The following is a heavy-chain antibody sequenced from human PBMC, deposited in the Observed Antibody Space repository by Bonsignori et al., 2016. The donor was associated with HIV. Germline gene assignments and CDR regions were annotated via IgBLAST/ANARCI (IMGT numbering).Heavy chain of an antibody. CDR2: INPNSGGT. V-gene: IGHV1-2*02. Sequence: WVRQAPGQGLEWMGWINPNSGGTNYAQKFQGRVTMTRDTSISTAYMELSRLRSDDTAVYYCARNLKRGGYDFGWDWFDPWGQGTLVTVSS. D-gene: IGHD5-12*01. CDR3: ARNLKRGGYDFGWDWFDP. J-gene: IGHJ5*02.